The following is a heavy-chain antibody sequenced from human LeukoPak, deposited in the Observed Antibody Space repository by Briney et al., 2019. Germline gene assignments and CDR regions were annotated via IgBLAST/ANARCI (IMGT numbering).Heavy chain of an antibody. D-gene: IGHD6-13*01. Sequence: SETLSLTCTVSGGSISSGGYYWSWIRQHPGKGLEWIGYIYYSGSTYYNPSLKSRVTISVDKSKNQFSLKLSSVTAADTAVYYCARYSSRHPRGAFDIWGQGTMVTVSS. CDR2: IYYSGST. J-gene: IGHJ3*02. CDR3: ARYSSRHPRGAFDI. V-gene: IGHV4-31*03. CDR1: GGSISSGGYY.